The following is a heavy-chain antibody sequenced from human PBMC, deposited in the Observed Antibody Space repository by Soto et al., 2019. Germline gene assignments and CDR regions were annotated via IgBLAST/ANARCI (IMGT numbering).Heavy chain of an antibody. CDR1: GYTFTTYY. Sequence: QVQLVQSGAEVKKPGASVKVPCKASGYTFTTYYIHWVRQAPGQGLEWMGIINPSGGTTSYVHKFQGRVTMTRDTSTSTVYMELSSLRSEDTAVYYCARGYFDSWGQGTLVTVSS. V-gene: IGHV1-46*01. J-gene: IGHJ4*02. CDR3: ARGYFDS. CDR2: INPSGGTT.